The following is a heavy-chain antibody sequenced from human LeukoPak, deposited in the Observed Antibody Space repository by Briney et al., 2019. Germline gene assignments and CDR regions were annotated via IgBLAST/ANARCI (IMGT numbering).Heavy chain of an antibody. V-gene: IGHV1-2*02. D-gene: IGHD6-13*01. CDR3: ARVDHEAAAGTEDY. J-gene: IGHJ4*02. CDR2: INPNSGGT. Sequence: GASVKVSCKASGYTFTNYGITWVRQAPGQGLGWMGWINPNSGGTSSAQKFQGRVTMTRDTSISTAYMELSSLRSDDTAVYYCARVDHEAAAGTEDYWGQGTLVTVSS. CDR1: GYTFTNYG.